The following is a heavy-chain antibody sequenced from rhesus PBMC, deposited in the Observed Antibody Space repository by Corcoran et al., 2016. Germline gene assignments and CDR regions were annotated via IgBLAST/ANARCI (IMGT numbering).Heavy chain of an antibody. CDR2: ISGSVGST. D-gene: IGHD6-25*01. Sequence: QLQLQESGPGLVKPSETLSLTCAVSGGSISSNYWSWIRQPPGKGLERIGRISGSVGSTDDNTPLMSRVTISTATSKNKFSRKRTFVTAADTAVYYCAGEEPGYSGIPIYGLDSWGQGVVVTVSS. V-gene: IGHV4-173*01. CDR1: GGSISSNY. CDR3: AGEEPGYSGIPIYGLDS. J-gene: IGHJ6*01.